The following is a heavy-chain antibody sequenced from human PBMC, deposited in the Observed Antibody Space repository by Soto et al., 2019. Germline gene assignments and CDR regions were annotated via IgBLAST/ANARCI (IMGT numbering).Heavy chain of an antibody. CDR1: GFTFSRHT. V-gene: IGHV3-30-3*01. J-gene: IGHJ4*02. Sequence: QVQLVESGGGGVQPGRSLRLSCAASGFTFSRHTMHWVRQAPGKGLEWVAAISDDGSNTYYADSVKGRFTICRDNSKNTLYLHMNRLSSEDTAVHHRAGEVYYDCWSGCNTHPYYFDDWVQGTLVTVSS. CDR2: ISDDGSNT. CDR3: AGEVYYDCWSGCNTHPYYFDD. D-gene: IGHD3-3*01.